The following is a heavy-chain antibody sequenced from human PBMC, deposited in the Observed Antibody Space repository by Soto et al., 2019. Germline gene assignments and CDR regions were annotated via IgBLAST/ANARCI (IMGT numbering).Heavy chain of an antibody. CDR2: IYSGGST. V-gene: IGHV3-53*04. J-gene: IGHJ3*02. CDR3: ARDQVAASAFDI. CDR1: EFTVNSNY. Sequence: GSPLHPNAASEFTVNSNYIALARQAPGKGLEWVSVIYSGGSTYYADSVKGRFTISRHNSKNTLYLQMNSLRAEDTAVYYCARDQVAASAFDIWGQGTMVTVSS. D-gene: IGHD6-19*01.